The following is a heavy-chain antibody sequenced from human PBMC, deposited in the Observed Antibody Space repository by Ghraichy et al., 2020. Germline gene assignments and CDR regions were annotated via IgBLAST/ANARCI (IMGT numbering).Heavy chain of an antibody. CDR2: IYYSGST. CDR3: ARARGDDYCDYIPYYYYYYGMDV. Sequence: LNISCTVSGGSISSYYWSWIRQPPGKGLEWIGYIYYSGSTNYNPSLKSRVTISVDTSKNQFSLKLSSVTAADTAVYYCARARGDDYCDYIPYYYYYYGMDVWGQGTTVTVSS. CDR1: GGSISSYY. J-gene: IGHJ6*02. D-gene: IGHD4-17*01. V-gene: IGHV4-59*01.